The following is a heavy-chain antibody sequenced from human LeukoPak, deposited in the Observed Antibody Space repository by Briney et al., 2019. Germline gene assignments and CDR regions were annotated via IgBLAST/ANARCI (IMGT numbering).Heavy chain of an antibody. CDR1: GDSISSGDYY. D-gene: IGHD7-27*01. Sequence: SETLSLTCTVSGDSISSGDYYWSWIRQPPGKGLEWIGEINHSGSTNYNPSLKSRVTISVDTSKNQFSLKLSSVTAADTAVYYCARGGDSEGFYYYYYMDVWGKGTTVTISS. CDR2: INHSGST. V-gene: IGHV4-61*08. J-gene: IGHJ6*03. CDR3: ARGGDSEGFYYYYYMDV.